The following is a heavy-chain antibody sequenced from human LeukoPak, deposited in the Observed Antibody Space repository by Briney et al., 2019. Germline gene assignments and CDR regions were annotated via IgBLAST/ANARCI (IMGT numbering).Heavy chain of an antibody. V-gene: IGHV3-53*01. CDR3: ARDRGYREPDLFDY. Sequence: GGSLRLSCAASGFTVSSNYMSWVRQAPGKGLEWVSVIYSGGSTYYADSVKGRFTISRDNAKNSLYLQMNSLRAEDTAVYYCARDRGYREPDLFDYWGQGTLVTVSS. CDR1: GFTVSSNY. D-gene: IGHD5-18*01. CDR2: IYSGGST. J-gene: IGHJ4*02.